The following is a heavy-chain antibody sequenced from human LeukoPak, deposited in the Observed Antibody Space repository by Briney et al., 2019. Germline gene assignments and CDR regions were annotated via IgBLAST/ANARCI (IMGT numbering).Heavy chain of an antibody. Sequence: ASVKVSCKASGYTFTGYYMHWVRQATGQGLEWMGWMNPNSGNTGYAQKFQGRVTMTRNTSISTAYMELSSLRSEDTAVYYCARVAARCYAGGRCWFDPWGQGTLVTVSS. CDR3: ARVAARCYAGGRCWFDP. CDR2: MNPNSGNT. V-gene: IGHV1-8*02. J-gene: IGHJ5*02. D-gene: IGHD2-2*01. CDR1: GYTFTGYY.